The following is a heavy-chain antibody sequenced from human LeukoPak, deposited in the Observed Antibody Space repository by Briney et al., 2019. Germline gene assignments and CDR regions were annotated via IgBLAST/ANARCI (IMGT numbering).Heavy chain of an antibody. J-gene: IGHJ4*02. CDR3: ARANYIWGSYLFDY. Sequence: PSGTLSLTCQVSGGSISSYYWSWIRQPPGKGLEWIGYTYYSGSTNYNPSLKSRVTISVDTSKNQFSLKLSSVAAADTAVFYCARANYIWGSYLFDYWGQGTLVTVSS. V-gene: IGHV4-59*01. CDR2: TYYSGST. D-gene: IGHD3-16*01. CDR1: GGSISSYY.